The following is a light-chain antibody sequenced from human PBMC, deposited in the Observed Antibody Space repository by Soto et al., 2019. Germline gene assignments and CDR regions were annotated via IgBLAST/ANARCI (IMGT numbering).Light chain of an antibody. CDR1: SSDLGGYNY. CDR3: SSYAGGNNVI. Sequence: QSALTQPPSASGSPGQSVTISCTGTSSDLGGYNYVSWYQHHPGKAPKLTIYEVNKRPSGVPDRFFGSKSGNTASLTVSGLQAEDEADYYCSSYAGGNNVIFGGGTKLTVL. J-gene: IGLJ2*01. V-gene: IGLV2-8*01. CDR2: EVN.